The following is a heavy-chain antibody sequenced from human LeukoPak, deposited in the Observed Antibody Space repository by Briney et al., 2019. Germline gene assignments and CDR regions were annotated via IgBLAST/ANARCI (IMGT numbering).Heavy chain of an antibody. CDR2: IKSKTDGGTT. D-gene: IGHD6-13*01. CDR3: ASRIAAAGTDY. Sequence: GGSLRLSCAASGFTFSNAWMSWVRQAPGKGLEWVGRIKSKTDGGTTDYAAPVKGRFTISRDDSKNTLYLQMNSLKTEDTAVYYCASRIAAAGTDYWGQGTLVTVSS. CDR1: GFTFSNAW. J-gene: IGHJ4*02. V-gene: IGHV3-15*01.